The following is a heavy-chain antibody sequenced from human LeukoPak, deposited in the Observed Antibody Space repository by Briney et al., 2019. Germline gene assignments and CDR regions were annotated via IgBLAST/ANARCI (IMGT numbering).Heavy chain of an antibody. V-gene: IGHV3-23*01. CDR3: AKKGGSRWYYFDY. CDR2: ISGSGDST. J-gene: IGHJ4*02. Sequence: GGSLRLSCAASGFTFSTYAMSWVRQAPGKGLEWVSTISGSGDSTFYAGSVKGRFTISRDNSKNTLYLQMNSLRADDTAVYYCAKKGGSRWYYFDYWGQGTLVTVSS. CDR1: GFTFSTYA. D-gene: IGHD6-13*01.